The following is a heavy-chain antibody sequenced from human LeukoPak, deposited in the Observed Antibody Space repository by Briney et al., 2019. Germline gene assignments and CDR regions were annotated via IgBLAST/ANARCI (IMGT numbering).Heavy chain of an antibody. CDR3: TRDIGLGSYYIPLSFDY. V-gene: IGHV4-39*07. J-gene: IGHJ4*02. CDR2: IYYSGNT. Sequence: SETLSLTCTVSGGSISSSSYYWGWIRQPPGEGLEGIGSIYYSGNTYYNPSLKSRLTISVDTSKNQFSLKLSSVTAADTAVYYCTRDIGLGSYYIPLSFDYWGQGTLVTVSS. CDR1: GGSISSSSYY. D-gene: IGHD3-10*01.